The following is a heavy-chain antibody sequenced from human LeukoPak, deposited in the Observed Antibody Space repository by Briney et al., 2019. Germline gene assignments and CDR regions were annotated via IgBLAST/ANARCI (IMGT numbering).Heavy chain of an antibody. CDR3: ARYYYDSSGPRFDY. D-gene: IGHD3-22*01. V-gene: IGHV4-59*01. CDR2: IYYSGNT. Sequence: PSETLSLTCTVSGGSISSYHWSWVRQPPGKGLEWIGHIYYSGNTNYNPSLKSRVTISVVTSKNQFSLKLNSVTAADTAVYYCARYYYDSSGPRFDYWGQGTLVTVSS. J-gene: IGHJ4*02. CDR1: GGSISSYH.